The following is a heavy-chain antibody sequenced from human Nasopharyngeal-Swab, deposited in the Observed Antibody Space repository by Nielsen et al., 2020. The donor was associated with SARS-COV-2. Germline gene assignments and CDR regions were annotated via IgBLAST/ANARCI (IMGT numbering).Heavy chain of an antibody. D-gene: IGHD3-10*01. V-gene: IGHV3-48*02. CDR1: EFTFSSYS. CDR2: ISSSSSNI. J-gene: IGHJ5*02. CDR3: ARDPSLPILLWFGELLGWLDP. Sequence: GGSLRLSCATSEFTFSSYSMNWVRQAPGKGLEWVSYISSSSSNIYYADSVKGRFTISRDNAKKSLYLQMNSLRDEDTAVYYCARDPSLPILLWFGELLGWLDPWGQGTLVTVSS.